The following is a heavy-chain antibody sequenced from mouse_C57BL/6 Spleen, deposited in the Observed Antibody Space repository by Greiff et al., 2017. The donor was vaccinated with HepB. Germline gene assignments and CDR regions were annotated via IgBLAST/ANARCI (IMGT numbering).Heavy chain of an antibody. V-gene: IGHV5-4*03. CDR3: ARGDDYDGWFAY. D-gene: IGHD2-4*01. J-gene: IGHJ3*01. Sequence: DVKLVESGGGLVKPGGSLKLSCAASGFTFSSYAMSWVRQTPEKRLEWVATISDGGSYTYYPDNVKGRFTISRDNAKNNLYLQMSHLKSEDTAMYYCARGDDYDGWFAYWGQGTLVTVSA. CDR2: ISDGGSYT. CDR1: GFTFSSYA.